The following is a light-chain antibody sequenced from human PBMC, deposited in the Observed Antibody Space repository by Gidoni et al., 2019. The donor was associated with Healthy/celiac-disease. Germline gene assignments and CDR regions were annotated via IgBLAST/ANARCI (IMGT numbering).Light chain of an antibody. CDR1: QSISSY. CDR2: AAS. CDR3: QQSYSTPPT. Sequence: DTQMTQSPSPLSASVGDRVTITCRASQSISSYLNWYQQKPGKAPKLLIYAASSLQSGVPSRFSGSGSGTDFTLTISSLQPEDFATYYCQQSYSTPPTFGQGTKLEIK. J-gene: IGKJ2*01. V-gene: IGKV1-39*01.